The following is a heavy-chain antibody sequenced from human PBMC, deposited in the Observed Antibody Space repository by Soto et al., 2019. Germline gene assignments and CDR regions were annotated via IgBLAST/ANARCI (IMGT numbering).Heavy chain of an antibody. J-gene: IGHJ6*03. CDR1: GYTFTSFG. V-gene: IGHV1-18*01. Sequence: QVQLVQSGAEVKKPGASVKVSCKASGYTFTSFGISWVRQAPGQGLEWMGWISAYSGDTNYAQSLQGRVTMTTDPTTSTAYMEPRSLRSDDTAVYYCARLRLDLYYSIDVWGTGTTVTVSS. CDR3: ARLRLDLYYSIDV. CDR2: ISAYSGDT. D-gene: IGHD3-3*01.